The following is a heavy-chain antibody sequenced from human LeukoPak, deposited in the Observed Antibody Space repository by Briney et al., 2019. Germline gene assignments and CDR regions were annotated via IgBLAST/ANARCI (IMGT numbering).Heavy chain of an antibody. J-gene: IGHJ4*02. Sequence: TLSLTCAVSGYSISSGYYWGWIRQPPGKGLEWLALIYWNDDKRYSPSLKSRVTITKDTSKNQVVLTMTNMDPVDTATYFCAHSRSHGDYYFDYWGQGTLVTVSS. V-gene: IGHV2-5*01. D-gene: IGHD4-17*01. CDR3: AHSRSHGDYYFDY. CDR1: GYSISSGYYW. CDR2: IYWNDDK.